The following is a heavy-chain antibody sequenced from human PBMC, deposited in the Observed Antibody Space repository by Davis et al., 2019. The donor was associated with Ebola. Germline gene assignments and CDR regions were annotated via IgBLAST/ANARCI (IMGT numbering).Heavy chain of an antibody. Sequence: GESLKISCAASGFTFSNYWMSWVRQAPGKGLEWVSNIKQDGSEKYYVDSVTGRFTISRDNAKNSLYLQMNSLRAEDTAVYYCARGSGPWGQGTLVTVSS. J-gene: IGHJ5*02. D-gene: IGHD1-26*01. CDR2: IKQDGSEK. CDR3: ARGSGP. V-gene: IGHV3-7*03. CDR1: GFTFSNYW.